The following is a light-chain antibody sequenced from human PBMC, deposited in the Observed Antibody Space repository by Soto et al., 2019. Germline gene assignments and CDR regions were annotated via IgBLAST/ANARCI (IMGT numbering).Light chain of an antibody. CDR3: QQYGALPPT. Sequence: EIVMTQSPATLSVSPGERATLSCRASQTVSSNLAWYQQKPDQAPRLLIFGASTRATDIPDRFSGTGSETDFTLTISRLEPEDFAVYHCQQYGALPPTFGQGTKVDIK. J-gene: IGKJ1*01. V-gene: IGKV3-15*01. CDR2: GAS. CDR1: QTVSSN.